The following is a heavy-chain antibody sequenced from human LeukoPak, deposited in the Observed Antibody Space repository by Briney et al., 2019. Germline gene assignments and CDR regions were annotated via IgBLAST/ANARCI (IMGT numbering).Heavy chain of an antibody. CDR3: ARALSSGWATFYYYYYMDV. CDR1: GGSISSSSYY. V-gene: IGHV4-39*07. CDR2: IYYSGST. Sequence: PSETLSLTCTVSGGSISSSSYYWGWIRQPPGKGLEWIGSIYYSGSTYYNPSLKSRVTISVDTSKNQFSLKLSSVTAAGTAVYYCARALSSGWATFYYYYYMDVWGKGTTVTISS. D-gene: IGHD6-19*01. J-gene: IGHJ6*03.